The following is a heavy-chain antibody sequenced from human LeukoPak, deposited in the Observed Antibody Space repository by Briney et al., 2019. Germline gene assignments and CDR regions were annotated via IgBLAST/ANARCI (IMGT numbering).Heavy chain of an antibody. D-gene: IGHD5-18*01. Sequence: GGSLRLSCAASGFTFSNYEMNWVRQAPGKGLEWVSHISSSGSTIYYADSVKGRFTISRDNAKNSLYLQMSSLRAEDTAVYHCASTARLDYWGQGTLVTVSS. CDR3: ASTARLDY. CDR1: GFTFSNYE. J-gene: IGHJ4*02. V-gene: IGHV3-48*03. CDR2: ISSSGSTI.